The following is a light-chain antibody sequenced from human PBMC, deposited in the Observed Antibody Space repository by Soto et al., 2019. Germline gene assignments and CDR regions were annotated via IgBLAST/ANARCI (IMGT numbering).Light chain of an antibody. CDR3: SSYTATTTFV. CDR2: MDN. CDR1: SSNIGSNS. Sequence: QSVLTQPPSTSGTPGQRVTISCSGTSSNIGSNSVYWYQHLPGTAPKLLIYMDNQRPSGVPDRFSGSKSGTSASLAISGLRSEDESDYYCSSYTATTTFVFGTGTKLTVL. V-gene: IGLV1-47*01. J-gene: IGLJ1*01.